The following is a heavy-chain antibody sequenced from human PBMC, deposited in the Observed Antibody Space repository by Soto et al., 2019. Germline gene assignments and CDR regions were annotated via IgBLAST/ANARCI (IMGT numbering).Heavy chain of an antibody. V-gene: IGHV1-69*01. CDR3: ARFEQLVLH. J-gene: IGHJ1*01. Sequence: QVQLVQSGAEVKKPGSSVKVSCKASGGTFSNFAISWVRQAPGQGLEWMGGVFPNFGTLNYTQRFQGRLTISADESTSTAYMELSRLRSEDTAVYYCARFEQLVLHCGQGTLVTISS. CDR1: GGTFSNFA. D-gene: IGHD6-13*01. CDR2: VFPNFGTL.